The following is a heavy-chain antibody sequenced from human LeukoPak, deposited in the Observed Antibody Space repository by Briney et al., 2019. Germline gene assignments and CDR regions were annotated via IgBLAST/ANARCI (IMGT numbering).Heavy chain of an antibody. CDR2: IYPGDSDT. Sequence: KGGESLKVSCKGSGYSFTSYWIGWVRQMPGKGLEWMGIIYPGDSDTRYSPSFQGQVTISADKSISTAYLQWSSLKASDTAMYYCARLLRITIYSTGSMDVWGQGTTVTVSS. V-gene: IGHV5-51*01. D-gene: IGHD3-9*01. J-gene: IGHJ6*02. CDR1: GYSFTSYW. CDR3: ARLLRITIYSTGSMDV.